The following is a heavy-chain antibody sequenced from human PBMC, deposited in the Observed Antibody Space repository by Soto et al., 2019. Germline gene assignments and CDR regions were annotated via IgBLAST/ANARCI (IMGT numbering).Heavy chain of an antibody. CDR1: GGTFSSYA. Sequence: SSVKVSCKASGGTFSSYAISWVRQAPGQGLEWMGGIIPIFGTANYAQKFQGRVTITADKSTSTAYMELSSLRSEDTAVYYCARAEAYDGSGYYGNWFDPWGQGTLVTVSS. D-gene: IGHD3-22*01. CDR3: ARAEAYDGSGYYGNWFDP. V-gene: IGHV1-69*06. CDR2: IIPIFGTA. J-gene: IGHJ5*02.